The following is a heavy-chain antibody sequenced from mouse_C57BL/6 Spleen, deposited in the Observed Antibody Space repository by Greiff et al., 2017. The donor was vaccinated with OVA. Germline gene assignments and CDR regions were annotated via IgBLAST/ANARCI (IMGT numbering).Heavy chain of an antibody. CDR3: TTNSVGY. Sequence: EVQLQQSGAELVRPGASVKLSCTASGFNIKDDYMHWVKQRPEQGLEWIGWLDPENGDTEYASKFQGKATITADTSSNTAYLQLSSLTSEDTAVYYCTTNSVGYWGQGTTLTVSS. CDR2: LDPENGDT. CDR1: GFNIKDDY. J-gene: IGHJ2*01. V-gene: IGHV14-4*01.